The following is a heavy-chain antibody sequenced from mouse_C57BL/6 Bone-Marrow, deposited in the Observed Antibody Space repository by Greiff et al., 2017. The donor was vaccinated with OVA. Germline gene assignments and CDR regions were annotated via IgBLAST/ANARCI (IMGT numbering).Heavy chain of an antibody. Sequence: EVQLQQSGPELVKPGASVKISCKASGYTFTDYYMNWVKQSHGKSLEWIGDINPNNGGTSYNQKFKGKATLTVDKSSSTAYMELRSLTSEDSAVYYCARSADGYYVDAMDYWGQGTSVTVSS. CDR1: GYTFTDYY. CDR3: ARSADGYYVDAMDY. J-gene: IGHJ4*01. V-gene: IGHV1-26*01. D-gene: IGHD2-3*01. CDR2: INPNNGGT.